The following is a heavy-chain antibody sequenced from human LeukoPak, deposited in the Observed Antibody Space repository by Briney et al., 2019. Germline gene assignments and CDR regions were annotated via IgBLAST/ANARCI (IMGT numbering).Heavy chain of an antibody. V-gene: IGHV3-11*01. Sequence: GGSLRLSCAASGFIFSDYYMSWIRQAPGKGLEWVSYISSSGSILYYADSVKGRFTISRDNSKNTLYLQMNSLRAEDTAVYYCARRAGAYSHPYDYWGQGTLVTVSS. J-gene: IGHJ4*02. CDR3: ARRAGAYSHPYDY. D-gene: IGHD4/OR15-4a*01. CDR1: GFIFSDYY. CDR2: ISSSGSIL.